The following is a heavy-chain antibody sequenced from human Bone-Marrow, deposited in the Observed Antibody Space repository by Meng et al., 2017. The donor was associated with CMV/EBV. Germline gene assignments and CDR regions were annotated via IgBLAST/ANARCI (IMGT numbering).Heavy chain of an antibody. CDR2: ISSSGSTI. CDR1: GFTFSDYY. Sequence: GESLKISCAASGFTFSDYYMSWIRQAPGKGLEWVSYISSSGSTIYYADSVKGRFTISRDNSKNTLYLQMNSLRAEDTAVYYCARGGVPAAPPGYYGMDVWGQGTTVTVSS. J-gene: IGHJ6*02. CDR3: ARGGVPAAPPGYYGMDV. D-gene: IGHD2-2*01. V-gene: IGHV3-11*04.